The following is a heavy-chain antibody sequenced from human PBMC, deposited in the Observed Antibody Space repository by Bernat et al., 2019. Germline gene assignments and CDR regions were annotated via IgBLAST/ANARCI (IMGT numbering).Heavy chain of an antibody. CDR1: GFTFSDYY. CDR2: ISSSSSYT. J-gene: IGHJ6*03. V-gene: IGHV3-11*05. CDR3: ARGTSTSAPYMDV. Sequence: VQLVESGGGLVKPGGSLRPSCAASGFTFSDYYMSWICKAPGRGLDWVSYISSSSSYTNYADSVKGRFTISRDNTKNSLYLKRNSRRAEDTAVYYCARGTSTSAPYMDVWGKGTTVTVSS.